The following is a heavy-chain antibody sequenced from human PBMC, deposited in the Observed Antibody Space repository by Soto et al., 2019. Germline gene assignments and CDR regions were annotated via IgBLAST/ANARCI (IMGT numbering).Heavy chain of an antibody. D-gene: IGHD6-13*01. J-gene: IGHJ6*02. V-gene: IGHV4-38-2*01. CDR2: IYHSGST. CDR3: ARVSSNYYYYYGMDV. Sequence: NPSETLSLTCAVSGYSISSGYYWGWIRQPPGKGLEWIGSIYHSGSTYYNPSLKSRVTISVDTSKNQFSLKLSSVTAADTAVYYCARVSSNYYYYYGMDVWGQGTTVTVSS. CDR1: GYSISSGYY.